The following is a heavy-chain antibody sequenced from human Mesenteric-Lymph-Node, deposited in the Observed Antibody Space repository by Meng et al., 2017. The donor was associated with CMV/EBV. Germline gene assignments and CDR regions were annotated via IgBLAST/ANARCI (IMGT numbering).Heavy chain of an antibody. D-gene: IGHD3-10*01. V-gene: IGHV4-39*02. Sequence: QLHLQGSGPRLVKPSETLSLKCTVSGGSISSSWHYWGWIRQPPGKGLEWIGSIFYSGSAHYNPALESRVTISIDKSKNEFFLNLGSVTAADTAMYFCARDTLTYSYGPGWIDPWGQGTLVTVSS. J-gene: IGHJ5*02. CDR1: GGSISSSWHY. CDR3: ARDTLTYSYGPGWIDP. CDR2: IFYSGSA.